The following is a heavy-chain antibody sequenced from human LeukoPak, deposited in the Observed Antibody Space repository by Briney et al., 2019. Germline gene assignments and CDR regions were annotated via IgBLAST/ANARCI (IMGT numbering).Heavy chain of an antibody. J-gene: IGHJ5*02. CDR3: ARGTMLVPPGWFDP. D-gene: IGHD3-22*01. CDR1: GGSFSGYY. V-gene: IGHV4-34*01. Sequence: SETLSLTCAVYGGSFSGYYWSWIRQPPGKGREWIGEINHSGSTNYNPSLKSRVTISVDTSKNQFSLKLSSVTAADTAVYYCARGTMLVPPGWFDPWGQGTLVTVSS. CDR2: INHSGST.